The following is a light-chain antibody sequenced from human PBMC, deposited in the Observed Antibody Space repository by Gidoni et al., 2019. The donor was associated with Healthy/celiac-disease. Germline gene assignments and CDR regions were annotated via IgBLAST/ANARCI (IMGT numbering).Light chain of an antibody. CDR3: QQYNSYPLT. Sequence: DIQLTRSPSTLSASVGDRVTIPCRAGQSISSWLAWYQQKPGKAPKLLIYDASSLESGVPSRFSGSGSGTEFTLTISSLQPDDFATYYCQQYNSYPLTFGGGTKVEIK. CDR2: DAS. J-gene: IGKJ4*01. CDR1: QSISSW. V-gene: IGKV1-5*01.